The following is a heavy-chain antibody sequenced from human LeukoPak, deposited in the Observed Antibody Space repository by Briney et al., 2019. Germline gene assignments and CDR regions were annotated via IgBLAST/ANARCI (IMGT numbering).Heavy chain of an antibody. J-gene: IGHJ5*02. CDR2: IYPGVFDT. V-gene: IGHV5-51*01. CDR1: GYIFTSYW. D-gene: IGHD6-19*01. Sequence: GESLKISCKGSGYIFTSYWIGWVGQMPGKGRGWMGIIYPGVFDTRYSPSFQGQVTILADKSISTAYLQWSSLKASDAAMYYCARARSTAVAPFDLWGQGTLVTVSS. CDR3: ARARSTAVAPFDL.